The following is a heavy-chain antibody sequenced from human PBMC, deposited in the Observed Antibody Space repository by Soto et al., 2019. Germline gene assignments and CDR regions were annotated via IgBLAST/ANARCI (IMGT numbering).Heavy chain of an antibody. CDR1: GFTFSNAW. Sequence: GGSLRLSCAASGFTFSNAWMSWVRQAPGKGLEWVGRIKSKTDGGTTDYASSVKGRFTISRDDSKNTLYPQMNSLKTESTDVYYGTSRNGCCGGSCYSIDYWGQGTLVTVSS. CDR3: TSRNGCCGGSCYSIDY. V-gene: IGHV3-15*01. D-gene: IGHD2-15*01. CDR2: IKSKTDGGTT. J-gene: IGHJ4*02.